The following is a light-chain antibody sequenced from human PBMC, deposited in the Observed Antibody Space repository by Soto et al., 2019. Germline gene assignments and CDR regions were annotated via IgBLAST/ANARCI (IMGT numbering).Light chain of an antibody. J-gene: IGLJ2*01. CDR1: SSDVGGYNY. Sequence: QSALTQPASVSGSPGQSITISCTGTSSDVGGYNYVSWYQQHPGKAPKLMIYEVSNRPSGVSNRFSGSKSGNTASLTISGLQAEEEADYYCSSYTSGSTLVFGGGTKVTVL. CDR3: SSYTSGSTLV. V-gene: IGLV2-14*01. CDR2: EVS.